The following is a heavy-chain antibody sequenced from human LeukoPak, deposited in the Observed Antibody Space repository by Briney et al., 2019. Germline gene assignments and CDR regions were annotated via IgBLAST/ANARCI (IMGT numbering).Heavy chain of an antibody. D-gene: IGHD3-22*01. CDR2: ISWNSGTI. V-gene: IGHV3-9*03. CDR1: GFTFDNYA. CDR3: AKTPAYCYDSSDAFDI. J-gene: IGHJ3*02. Sequence: GGSLRLSCAASGFTFDNYAMHWVRQAPGKGLEWVSGISWNSGTIGYADSAKGRFTISRDNAKNSLYLQMNSLRAEDMAFYYCAKTPAYCYDSSDAFDIWGQGTMVTVSS.